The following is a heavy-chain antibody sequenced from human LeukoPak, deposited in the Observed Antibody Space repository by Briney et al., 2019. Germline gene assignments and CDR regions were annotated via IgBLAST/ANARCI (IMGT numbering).Heavy chain of an antibody. J-gene: IGHJ4*02. CDR3: ARTGGSGKYTYNFDY. D-gene: IGHD3-10*01. CDR2: IKQDGSEK. Sequence: GGSLRLSCAASGFTFSSYWMSWVRQAPGKGLEWMANIKQDGSEKNYVDSVKGRFTISRDNAENSLYLHMNSPRAEDTAVYYCARTGGSGKYTYNFDYWGQGILVTVSS. V-gene: IGHV3-7*05. CDR1: GFTFSSYW.